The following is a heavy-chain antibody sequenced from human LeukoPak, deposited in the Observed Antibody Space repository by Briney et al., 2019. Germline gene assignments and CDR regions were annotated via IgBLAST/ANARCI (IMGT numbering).Heavy chain of an antibody. CDR2: IYYSGST. D-gene: IGHD3-10*01. CDR1: GGSISTYF. J-gene: IGHJ4*02. Sequence: SETLPLTCTVSGGSISTYFWNWIRQPPGKGLEWIGGIYYSGSTTYNPSLQSRVTISIDTSKNQFSLKLSSMTAADTAVYYCAREGEDTLVRGIPGGFDYWGQGTLVTVSS. V-gene: IGHV4-59*01. CDR3: AREGEDTLVRGIPGGFDY.